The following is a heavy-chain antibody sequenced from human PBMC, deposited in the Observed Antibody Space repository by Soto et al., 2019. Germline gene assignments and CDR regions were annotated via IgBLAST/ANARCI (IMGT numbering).Heavy chain of an antibody. CDR2: IKSKTDGGTT. D-gene: IGHD3-3*01. CDR3: TTMSSYYDFWSGYYGYFDY. CDR1: GFTFSNAW. V-gene: IGHV3-15*07. Sequence: VQLVESGGGLVKPGGSLRLSCAASGFTFSNAWMNWVRQAPGKGLEWVGRIKSKTDGGTTDYAAPVKGRFTISRDDSKNTLYLQMNSLKTEDTAVYYCTTMSSYYDFWSGYYGYFDYWGQGTLVTVSS. J-gene: IGHJ4*02.